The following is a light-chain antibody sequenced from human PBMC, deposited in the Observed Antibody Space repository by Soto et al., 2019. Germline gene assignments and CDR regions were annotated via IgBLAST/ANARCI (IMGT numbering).Light chain of an antibody. V-gene: IGKV3-20*01. J-gene: IGKJ1*01. Sequence: EIVLTQSPGTLSLSPGEGATLSCRASQSVSTNFFAWYQQKPGQAPRLLIYGASTRATGIPDRFSGSGSGTDFTLTISRLEPEDIAVYYCKKCGRRAWTFALWTKV. CDR1: QSVSTNF. CDR2: GAS. CDR3: KKCGRRAWT.